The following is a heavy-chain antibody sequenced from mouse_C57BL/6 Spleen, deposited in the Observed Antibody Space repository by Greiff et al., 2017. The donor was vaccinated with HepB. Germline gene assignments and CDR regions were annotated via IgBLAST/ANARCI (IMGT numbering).Heavy chain of an antibody. J-gene: IGHJ2*01. CDR2: INPSNGGT. V-gene: IGHV1-53*01. CDR1: GYTFTSYW. D-gene: IGHD1-1*01. CDR3: AGDGGHYYGSSFSFDY. Sequence: VQLQQPGTELVKPGASVKLSCKASGYTFTSYWMHWVKQRPGQGLEWIGNINPSNGGTNYNEKFKSKATLTVDKSSSTAYMQLSSLTSEDSAVYYCAGDGGHYYGSSFSFDYWGQGTTLTVSS.